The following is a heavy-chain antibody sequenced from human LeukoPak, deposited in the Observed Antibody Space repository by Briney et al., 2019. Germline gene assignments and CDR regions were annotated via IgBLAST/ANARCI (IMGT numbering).Heavy chain of an antibody. V-gene: IGHV3-15*01. CDR3: TTDRYYDNSELQFQH. CDR2: IKRETDGGTI. CDR1: GFTLNNAW. J-gene: IGHJ1*01. D-gene: IGHD3-22*01. Sequence: GGSLRLSCAASGFTLNNAWMSWVRQAPGKGLEWLGRIKRETDGGTIDYAAPVKGRFTISRDDSRNTLYLQMDSLKIEDTAVYYCTTDRYYDNSELQFQHWGQGTLVTVSS.